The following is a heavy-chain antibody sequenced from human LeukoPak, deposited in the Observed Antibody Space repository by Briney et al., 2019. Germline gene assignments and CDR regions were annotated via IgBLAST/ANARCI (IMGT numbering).Heavy chain of an antibody. J-gene: IGHJ3*02. CDR2: ISGSGGST. CDR3: ARDKYGDYDGDAFDI. V-gene: IGHV3-23*01. CDR1: GFTFSSYA. D-gene: IGHD4-17*01. Sequence: PGGSLRLSCAASGFTFSSYAMSWVRQAPGKGLEWVSAISGSGGSTYYADSVKGRFTISRDNSKNTLYLQMNSPRAEDTAVYYCARDKYGDYDGDAFDIWGQGTMVTVSS.